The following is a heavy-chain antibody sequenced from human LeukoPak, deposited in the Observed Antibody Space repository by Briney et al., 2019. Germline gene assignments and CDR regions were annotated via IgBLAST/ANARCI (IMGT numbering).Heavy chain of an antibody. CDR1: GFTFSSYW. Sequence: PGGSLRLSCAASGFTFSSYWMSWVRQAPGKGLEWVANIKQDGSEKYYVDSVKGRFTTSRDNAKNSLYLQMNSLRAEDTAVYYCARVPISGDFDWLSFYDYWGQGTLVTVSS. CDR3: ARVPISGDFDWLSFYDY. D-gene: IGHD3-9*01. CDR2: IKQDGSEK. V-gene: IGHV3-7*01. J-gene: IGHJ4*02.